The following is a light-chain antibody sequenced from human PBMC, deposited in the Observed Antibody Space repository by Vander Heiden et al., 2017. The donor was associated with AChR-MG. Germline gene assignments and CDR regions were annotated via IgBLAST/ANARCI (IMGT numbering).Light chain of an antibody. V-gene: IGKV4-1*01. CDR3: QQYYSTPPT. CDR2: WAS. J-gene: IGKJ2*01. Sequence: DIVMTQSPDSLVVSLGERATINCKSSQSVLYSANNKNYLAWYQQKPGQPPKLLIYWASTQESGVPDRFSGSGSGTDFTLTISSLQAEDVAVYYCQQYYSTPPTFGQGTKLEIK. CDR1: QSVLYSANNKNY.